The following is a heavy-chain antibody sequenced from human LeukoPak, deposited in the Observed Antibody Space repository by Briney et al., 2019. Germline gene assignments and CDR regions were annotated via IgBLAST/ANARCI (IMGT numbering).Heavy chain of an antibody. CDR3: ARVLSPYYFDY. J-gene: IGHJ4*02. V-gene: IGHV3-21*01. CDR2: ISSSSSYI. Sequence: PGGSLRLSCAGSGFALKSYSLTWVRQAPGKGLEWVSSISSSSSYIYYADSVKGRFTISRDNAKNSLYLQMNSLRAEDTAVYYCARVLSPYYFDYWGQGTLVTVSS. CDR1: GFALKSYS. D-gene: IGHD2-8*01.